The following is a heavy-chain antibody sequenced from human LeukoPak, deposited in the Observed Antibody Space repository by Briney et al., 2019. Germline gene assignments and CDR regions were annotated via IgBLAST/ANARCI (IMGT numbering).Heavy chain of an antibody. CDR1: VGSISRGVYY. CDR2: IYHSGSI. CDR3: ARAARWSEEGLSHAFDI. Sequence: SETLSLTGLVSVGSISRGVYYGSGTRHPPGKALEGIGYIYHSGSIYYNPSLKSRVTISVDRSKKQFSLKLSSVTAADTAVYCCARAARWSEEGLSHAFDIWGQGTMVTVSS. D-gene: IGHD2-15*01. J-gene: IGHJ3*02. V-gene: IGHV4-30-2*01.